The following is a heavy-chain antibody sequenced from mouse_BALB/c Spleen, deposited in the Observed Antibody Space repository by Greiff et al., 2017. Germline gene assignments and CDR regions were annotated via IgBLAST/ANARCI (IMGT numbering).Heavy chain of an antibody. Sequence: VQLQQPGAELVRPGASVKLSCKASGYTFTSYWINWVKQRPGQGLEWIGNIYPSDSYTNYNQKFKDKATLTVDKSSSTAYMQLSSPTSEDSAVYYCTRYYYGSSYYAMDYWGQGTSVTVSS. V-gene: IGHV1-69*02. D-gene: IGHD1-1*01. CDR2: IYPSDSYT. CDR1: GYTFTSYW. CDR3: TRYYYGSSYYAMDY. J-gene: IGHJ4*01.